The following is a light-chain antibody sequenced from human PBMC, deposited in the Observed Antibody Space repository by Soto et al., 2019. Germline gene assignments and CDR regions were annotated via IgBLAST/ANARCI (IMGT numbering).Light chain of an antibody. J-gene: IGKJ5*01. CDR1: PSVTNY. CDR3: QQRNIWPPVT. Sequence: EIVFTQSPGTLSLSPGERATLSCRASPSVTNYLAWYQQKPGQAPRLVIYGAFNRATGIPARFSGSGSGTDFTLTISGLEPEDFAVYYCQQRNIWPPVTFGQGTRLEIK. CDR2: GAF. V-gene: IGKV3-11*01.